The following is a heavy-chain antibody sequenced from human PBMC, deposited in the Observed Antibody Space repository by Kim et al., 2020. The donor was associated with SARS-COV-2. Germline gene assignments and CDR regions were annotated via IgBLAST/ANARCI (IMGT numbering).Heavy chain of an antibody. J-gene: IGHJ6*03. V-gene: IGHV3-9*01. CDR1: GFTFDDYA. CDR2: IIWNSGSI. D-gene: IGHD1-26*01. Sequence: GGSLRLSCAASGFTFDDYAMHWVRQAPGKGLEWVSGIIWNSGSIGYADSVKGRFTISRDNAKNSLYLQMNSLRAEDTALYYCAKDKGSGSHYYYMDVWGKGTTVTVSS. CDR3: AKDKGSGSHYYYMDV.